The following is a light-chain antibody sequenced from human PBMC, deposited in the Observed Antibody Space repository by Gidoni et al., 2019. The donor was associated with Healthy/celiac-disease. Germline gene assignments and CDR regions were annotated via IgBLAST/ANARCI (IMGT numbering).Light chain of an antibody. J-gene: IGKJ1*01. CDR3: QQSYSTPRT. Sequence: DVNMTQSPSSLSASVGDRVTITCRASQSISSYLNWYQQKPGKAPKLLIYGASSVQSGVPSRFSGSGSGTDFTLTISSLQPEDFATYYCQQSYSTPRTFGQGTKVEIK. V-gene: IGKV1-39*01. CDR1: QSISSY. CDR2: GAS.